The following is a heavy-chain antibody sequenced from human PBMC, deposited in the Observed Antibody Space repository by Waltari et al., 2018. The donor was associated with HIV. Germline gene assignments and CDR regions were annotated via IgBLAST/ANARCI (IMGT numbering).Heavy chain of an antibody. Sequence: QVQLVQSGAEVKKPGASVKVSCKASGYTFTAYYIHWVRQAPGQGLEWGGWSDPTRGGQRDDQELQGRVPMTRDTSISTAYMERGRLRSDDTAWDYCATLTARYSDSPEYGMGVWGQGTTVTGSS. CDR2: SDPTRGGQ. CDR1: GYTFTAYY. V-gene: IGHV1-2*02. CDR3: ATLTARYSDSPEYGMGV. D-gene: IGHD2-2*02. J-gene: IGHJ6*02.